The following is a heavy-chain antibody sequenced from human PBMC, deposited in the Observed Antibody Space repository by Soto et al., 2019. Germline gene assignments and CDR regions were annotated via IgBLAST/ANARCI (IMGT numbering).Heavy chain of an antibody. Sequence: ASVKVSCKASGYTLTRYDINWVRQATGQGLEWMGWVNPNSGNTVYAQKFQGRVTMTRNASISTAYMELSSLRSEDTAVYYCARVVADAVGGLDNYYYYYMDVWGKGTTVTVSS. J-gene: IGHJ6*03. CDR3: ARVVADAVGGLDNYYYYYMDV. CDR2: VNPNSGNT. CDR1: GYTLTRYD. D-gene: IGHD2-2*01. V-gene: IGHV1-8*01.